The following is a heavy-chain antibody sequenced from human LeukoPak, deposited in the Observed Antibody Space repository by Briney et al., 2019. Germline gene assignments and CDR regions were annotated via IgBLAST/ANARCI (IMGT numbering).Heavy chain of an antibody. CDR1: GGSFSGYY. V-gene: IGHV4-59*08. J-gene: IGHJ6*02. D-gene: IGHD2-21*01. CDR2: IYYSGST. Sequence: SETLSLTCAVYGGSFSGYYWSWIRQPPVKGLEWIGYIYYSGSTYYNPSLKSRVTISVDTSKNQFSLKLSSVTAADTAVYFCARGEENGMDVWGQGTTVTVSS. CDR3: ARGEENGMDV.